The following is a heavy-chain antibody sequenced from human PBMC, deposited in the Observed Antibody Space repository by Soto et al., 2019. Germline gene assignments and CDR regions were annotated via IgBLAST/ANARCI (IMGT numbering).Heavy chain of an antibody. V-gene: IGHV1-69*02. J-gene: IGHJ3*02. CDR1: GGTFSSYT. CDR2: IIPILGIA. D-gene: IGHD1-20*01. Sequence: ASVKVSCKASGGTFSSYTISWVRQAPGQGLEWMGRIIPILGIANYAQKFQGRVTITADKSTSTAYMEPSSLRSEDTAVYYCARVHRIDNNDAFDIWGQGTMVTVSS. CDR3: ARVHRIDNNDAFDI.